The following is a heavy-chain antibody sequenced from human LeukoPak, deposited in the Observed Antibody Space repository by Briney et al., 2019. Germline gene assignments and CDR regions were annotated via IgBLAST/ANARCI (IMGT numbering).Heavy chain of an antibody. D-gene: IGHD3-16*02. CDR3: ARGTTYDYVWGSYRLLDY. CDR2: ISSSGSTI. V-gene: IGHV3-11*01. J-gene: IGHJ4*02. CDR1: GFTFSDYY. Sequence: AGGSLRLSCAASGFTFSDYYMSWIRQAPGKGREWVSYISSSGSTIYYADSVKGRFTISRDNAKNSLYLQMKSLRAEDTAVYYCARGTTYDYVWGSYRLLDYWGQGTLVTVSS.